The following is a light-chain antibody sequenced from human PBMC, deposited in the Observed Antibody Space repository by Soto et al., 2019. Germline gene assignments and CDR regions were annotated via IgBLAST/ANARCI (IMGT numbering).Light chain of an antibody. CDR2: GIS. Sequence: EMVMTQSPGTLSVSPGERATLSCRASQTVGRDYLAWYQHKPGQAPRLLIYGISNRATGIPDRFSGSGSGTEFTLTISSLQPEDIATYYCQQYDNLPSFTFGPGTKVNIK. J-gene: IGKJ3*01. V-gene: IGKV3-20*01. CDR3: QQYDNLPSFT. CDR1: QTVGRDY.